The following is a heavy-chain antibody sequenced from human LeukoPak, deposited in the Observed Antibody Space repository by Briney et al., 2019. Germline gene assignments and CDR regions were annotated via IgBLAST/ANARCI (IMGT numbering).Heavy chain of an antibody. CDR3: ASSGKRWLQGHVWDY. J-gene: IGHJ4*02. CDR2: ISVYNGNT. CDR1: SYTFTSYG. V-gene: IGHV1-18*01. D-gene: IGHD5-24*01. Sequence: GASVKVSCKAFSYTFTSYGISWVRQAPGQGLEWMGWISVYNGNTDYAQKLQGRVTMTTDTSTSTAYMELRTLRSDDTAVCYCASSGKRWLQGHVWDYWGQGTLVTVSS.